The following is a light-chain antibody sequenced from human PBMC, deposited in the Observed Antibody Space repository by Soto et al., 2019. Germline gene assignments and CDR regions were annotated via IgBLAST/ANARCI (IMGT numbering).Light chain of an antibody. CDR1: SSDVGGYTY. CDR2: EVT. Sequence: QSALTQPASVSGSPGQSVTISCTGTSSDVGGYTYVSWYQQHPGKAPKLIIYEVTYRPSGISNRFSGSKSGNTASLTISGLQAEDEADYYCSSYTSGSSHYVFGTGTKLTVL. CDR3: SSYTSGSSHYV. V-gene: IGLV2-14*01. J-gene: IGLJ1*01.